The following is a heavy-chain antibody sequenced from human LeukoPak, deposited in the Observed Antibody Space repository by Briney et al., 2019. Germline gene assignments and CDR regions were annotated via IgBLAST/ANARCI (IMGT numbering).Heavy chain of an antibody. V-gene: IGHV3-30*02. CDR3: ARDKIVGATHFDY. CDR1: GFTFSNYA. CDR2: MRSNGSTK. D-gene: IGHD1-26*01. J-gene: IGHJ4*02. Sequence: GGSLRLSCAASGFTFSNYAMHWVRQAPGKGLEWVAYMRSNGSTKYYADSVKGRFTISRDNSKNTLYVQMNSLRAEDTAVYYCARDKIVGATHFDYWGQGTLVTVSS.